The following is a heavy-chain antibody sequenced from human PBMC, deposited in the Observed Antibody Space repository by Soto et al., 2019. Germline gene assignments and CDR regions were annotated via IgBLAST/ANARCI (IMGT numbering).Heavy chain of an antibody. D-gene: IGHD3-16*02. V-gene: IGHV3-7*01. Sequence: PGGSLRLSCAASGFTFSSYWMSWVRKAPGKGLEWVANIKEDGSEKYYVDFVKGRFTISRDNAKNSLYLQINSLRADDTAVYYCARVGDDYLWGSYRPYYYGMDVWGQGTTVTVSS. CDR2: IKEDGSEK. CDR3: ARVGDDYLWGSYRPYYYGMDV. J-gene: IGHJ6*02. CDR1: GFTFSSYW.